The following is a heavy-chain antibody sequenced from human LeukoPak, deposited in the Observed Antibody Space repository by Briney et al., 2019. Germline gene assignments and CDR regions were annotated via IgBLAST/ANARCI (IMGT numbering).Heavy chain of an antibody. D-gene: IGHD3-10*01. CDR1: GFTFSTYG. V-gene: IGHV3-23*01. CDR3: ARDLWFGEFDY. CDR2: IGPSGDKT. Sequence: GGSLRLSCAASGFTFSTYGMNWVRQAPGKGLEWVSGIGPSGDKTYYADSVKGRFTISRENSKNMVYLQMNSLRAEDTAVYYCARDLWFGEFDYWGQGNLVTVSS. J-gene: IGHJ4*02.